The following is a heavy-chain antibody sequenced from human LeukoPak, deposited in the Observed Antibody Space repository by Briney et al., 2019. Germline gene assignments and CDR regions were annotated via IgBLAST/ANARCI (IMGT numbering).Heavy chain of an antibody. CDR3: ARDSPVESAADHNDY. V-gene: IGHV3-74*01. D-gene: IGHD6-13*01. CDR2: INPDESDK. CDR1: RFTFSVHW. J-gene: IGHJ4*02. Sequence: PGGSLRLSCAASRFTFSVHWMHWVRQAPGKGLEWVSRINPDESDKAYADSVKGRFTISRDNAKMSLYLQMNSLRAEDTAVYYCARDSPVESAADHNDYWGQGTLVTVSS.